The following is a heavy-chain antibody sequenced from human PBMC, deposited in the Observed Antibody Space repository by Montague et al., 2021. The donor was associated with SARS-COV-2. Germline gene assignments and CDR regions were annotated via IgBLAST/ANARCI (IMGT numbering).Heavy chain of an antibody. CDR1: GFTFSSYS. CDR3: AKDLVLRAARPDALDV. CDR2: ISSSTNIV. J-gene: IGHJ3*01. Sequence: PLRLSCAASGFTFSSYSVNWVRQAPGKRLEWISYISSSTNIVYYADSVKGRFTISRDNARNSLYLQMNSLRVDDTAVYYCAKDLVLRAARPDALDVWGQGTVVTVSS. V-gene: IGHV3-48*04. D-gene: IGHD6-6*01.